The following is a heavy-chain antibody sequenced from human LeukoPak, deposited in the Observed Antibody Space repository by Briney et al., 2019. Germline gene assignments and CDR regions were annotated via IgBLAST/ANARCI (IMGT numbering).Heavy chain of an antibody. Sequence: SETLSLTCAVYGGSFSGYYWSWIRQPPGKGLEWIGEINHSGSTNYNPSLKSRVTISVDTSKNQFSLKLSSVTAADTAVCYCARDRTHYYDSSGYYYFDYWGQGTLVTVSS. D-gene: IGHD3-22*01. V-gene: IGHV4-34*01. CDR1: GGSFSGYY. J-gene: IGHJ4*02. CDR3: ARDRTHYYDSSGYYYFDY. CDR2: INHSGST.